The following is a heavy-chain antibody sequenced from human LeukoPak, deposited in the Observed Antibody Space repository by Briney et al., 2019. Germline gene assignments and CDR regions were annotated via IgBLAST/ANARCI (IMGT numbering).Heavy chain of an antibody. J-gene: IGHJ4*02. Sequence: PSETLSLTCAVYGGSLSDHYWSWIRQPPGKGLEWIGEISQNEGIKYNPSLISRVILSLDTSRNQFSLKLSSVTAADTAMYYCTSGSDSRKQGYYGQGTLVTVSS. CDR3: TSGSDSRKQGY. CDR2: ISQNEGI. V-gene: IGHV4-34*01. D-gene: IGHD6-13*01. CDR1: GGSLSDHY.